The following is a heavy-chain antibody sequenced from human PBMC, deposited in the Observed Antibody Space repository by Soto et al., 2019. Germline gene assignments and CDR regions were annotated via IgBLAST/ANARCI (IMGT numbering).Heavy chain of an antibody. V-gene: IGHV3-30*03. CDR1: GFTFSSYG. CDR2: ISYDGSNK. Sequence: GGSLRLSCAASGFTFSSYGMHWVRQAPGKGLEWVAVISYDGSNKYYANSVKGRFTISRDNSKNTLYLQMSSLKASDTAMYYCARGRDGYNYYYYGMDVWGQGTTVTVSS. D-gene: IGHD5-12*01. CDR3: ARGRDGYNYYYYGMDV. J-gene: IGHJ6*02.